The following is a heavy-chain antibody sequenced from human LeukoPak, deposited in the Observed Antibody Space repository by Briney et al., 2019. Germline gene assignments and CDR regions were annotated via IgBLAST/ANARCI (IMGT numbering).Heavy chain of an antibody. CDR2: INGDNGNT. D-gene: IGHD3-10*01. J-gene: IGHJ4*02. CDR1: GYNFARYT. CDR3: ARSSSGTYHY. Sequence: ASVKVSCKTSGYNFARYTMHWLRQAPGQSPEWMGSINGDNGNTKYSETFQGRVTFTRDTSASSAYMELSRLRSEDTAVYYCARSSSGTYHYWGQGTLVTVSS. V-gene: IGHV1-3*01.